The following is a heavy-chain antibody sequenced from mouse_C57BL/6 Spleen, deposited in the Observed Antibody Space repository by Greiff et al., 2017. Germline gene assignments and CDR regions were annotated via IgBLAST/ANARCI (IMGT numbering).Heavy chain of an antibody. CDR3: ARPFITTVVARYWYFDV. J-gene: IGHJ1*03. CDR2: INPNNGGT. Sequence: EVQLQQSGPELVKPGASVKIPCKASGYTFTDYNMDWVKQSHGKSLEWIGDINPNNGGTIYNQKFKGKATLTVDKSSSTAYMELRSLTSEDTAVYYCARPFITTVVARYWYFDVWGTGTTVTVSS. CDR1: GYTFTDYN. V-gene: IGHV1-18*01. D-gene: IGHD1-1*01.